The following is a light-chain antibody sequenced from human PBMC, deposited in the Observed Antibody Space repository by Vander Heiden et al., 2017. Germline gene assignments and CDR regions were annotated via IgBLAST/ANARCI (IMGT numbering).Light chain of an antibody. CDR1: SSDVGSYNR. V-gene: IGLV2-18*02. Sequence: QSALTQPPSVSGSTGQSVTISCTGTSSDVGSYNRVSWYQQPPGTAPKLMIYEVTKRPSGVPDRFSGSKSGNTASLTISGLQAEDEADYYCSSYTSSTTPVAFGGGTKLTVL. J-gene: IGLJ2*01. CDR2: EVT. CDR3: SSYTSSTTPVA.